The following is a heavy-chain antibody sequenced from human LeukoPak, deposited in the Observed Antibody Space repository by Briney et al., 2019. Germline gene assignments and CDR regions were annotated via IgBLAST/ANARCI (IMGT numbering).Heavy chain of an antibody. CDR3: ARGYDSSGYYIGYFGY. CDR2: INPNSGGT. D-gene: IGHD3-22*01. Sequence: ASVKVSCKASGYTFTGYYMHWVRQAPGQGLEWMGWINPNSGGTNYAQKFQGRVTMTRDTSISTAYMELSRLRSDDTAVYYCARGYDSSGYYIGYFGYWGQGTLVTVSS. J-gene: IGHJ4*02. V-gene: IGHV1-2*02. CDR1: GYTFTGYY.